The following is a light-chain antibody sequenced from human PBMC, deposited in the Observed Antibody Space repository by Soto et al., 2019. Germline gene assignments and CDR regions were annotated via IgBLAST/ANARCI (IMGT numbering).Light chain of an antibody. J-gene: IGKJ1*01. CDR3: QHSNTYSWT. CDR1: QSISNW. V-gene: IGKV1-5*03. CDR2: LAS. Sequence: ITMYQSPSNLSASVEDRVTITCRASQSISNWLAWYQQKPVKAPKLLIYLASSLESGVPSRFSGSGSGTEFTLTISNLQPDDFAPYYCQHSNTYSWTFGQGAKVDI.